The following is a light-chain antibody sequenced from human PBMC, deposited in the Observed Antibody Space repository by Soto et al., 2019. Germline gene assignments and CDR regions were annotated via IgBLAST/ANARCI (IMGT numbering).Light chain of an antibody. CDR2: DTS. V-gene: IGKV1-5*01. CDR3: QQYHSFSPWT. CDR1: QTIGRW. Sequence: DIQMTQSPSILSASVGARVTITCRASQTIGRWLAWYQQKPGKAPKLLIYDTSSLESGAPSRISGSGSGTEFTLTISSLQPDDFATYYCQQYHSFSPWTFGQGTKVEIK. J-gene: IGKJ1*01.